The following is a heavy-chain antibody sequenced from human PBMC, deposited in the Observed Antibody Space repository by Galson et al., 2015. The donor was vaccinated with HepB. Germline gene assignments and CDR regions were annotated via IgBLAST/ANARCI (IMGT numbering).Heavy chain of an antibody. Sequence: SLRLSCAASGFPFNNAWMTWVRQAPGMGLEWVGRIKSKTDGATTDSAAPVKGRFTISRDDSKNRLYLQMNSLKTEDTAVYYCTTDVYYSTYWSWLDPWGQGTLVTVSS. J-gene: IGHJ5*02. D-gene: IGHD2-8*02. V-gene: IGHV3-15*01. CDR3: TTDVYYSTYWSWLDP. CDR2: IKSKTDGATT. CDR1: GFPFNNAW.